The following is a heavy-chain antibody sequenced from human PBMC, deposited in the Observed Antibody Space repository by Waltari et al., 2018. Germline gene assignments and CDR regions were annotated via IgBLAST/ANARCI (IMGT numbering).Heavy chain of an antibody. J-gene: IGHJ6*03. CDR2: IIPIFGTA. D-gene: IGHD1-26*01. Sequence: QVQLVQSGAEVKKPGSSVKVSCKAPGGPFSSYALGWVRQAPGQGLEWMGGIIPIFGTANYAQKFQGRVTITTDESTSTAYMELSSLRSEDTAVYYCARANSGYFYYMDVWGKGTTVTVSS. V-gene: IGHV1-69*05. CDR1: GGPFSSYA. CDR3: ARANSGYFYYMDV.